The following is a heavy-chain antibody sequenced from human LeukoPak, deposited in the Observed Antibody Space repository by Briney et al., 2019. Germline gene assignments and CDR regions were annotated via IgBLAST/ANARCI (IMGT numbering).Heavy chain of an antibody. CDR3: AKPRGSGPFAY. J-gene: IGHJ4*02. CDR2: SSSSSSTI. Sequence: GGSLRLSCAASGCTFSSYAMSWGRQAPGKGLEWVSYSSSSSSTIYYADSVKGRLTISRDNSKNTLYLQMNNLRAEDTAVYYCAKPRGSGPFAYWGQGTLVTVSS. CDR1: GCTFSSYA. V-gene: IGHV3-23*01. D-gene: IGHD3-10*01.